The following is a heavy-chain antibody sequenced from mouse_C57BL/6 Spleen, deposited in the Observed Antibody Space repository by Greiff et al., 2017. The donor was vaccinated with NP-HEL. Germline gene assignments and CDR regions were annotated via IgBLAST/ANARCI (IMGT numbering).Heavy chain of an antibody. V-gene: IGHV1-19*01. CDR1: GYTFTDYY. CDR3: ARMDYGSSYNFDY. J-gene: IGHJ2*01. CDR2: INPYNGGT. D-gene: IGHD1-1*01. Sequence: EVQLQQSGPVLVKPGASVKMSCKASGYTFTDYYMNWVKQSHGKSLEWIGVINPYNGGTSYNQKFKGKATLTVDKSSSTAYMELNSLTSEDSAVYYCARMDYGSSYNFDYWGQGTTLTVSS.